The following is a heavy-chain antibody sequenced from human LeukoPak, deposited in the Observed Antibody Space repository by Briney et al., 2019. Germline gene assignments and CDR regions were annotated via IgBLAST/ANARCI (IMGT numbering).Heavy chain of an antibody. CDR3: AREARVDSSGYREIDY. Sequence: PSETLSLTCTVSGDSISIRSYFWGWIRQPPGKGLEWIGSIYYSGSTYYNPSLKSRVTISVDTSKNQFSLRLTSVTAADTAVYYCAREARVDSSGYREIDYWGQGTLVTVSS. J-gene: IGHJ4*02. D-gene: IGHD3-22*01. V-gene: IGHV4-39*02. CDR1: GDSISIRSYF. CDR2: IYYSGST.